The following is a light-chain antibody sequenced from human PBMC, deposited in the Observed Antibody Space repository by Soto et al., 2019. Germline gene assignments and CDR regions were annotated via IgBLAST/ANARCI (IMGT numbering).Light chain of an antibody. CDR3: SSYTSSSTPYV. V-gene: IGLV2-14*01. CDR1: GSNIGCNT. J-gene: IGLJ1*01. CDR2: DVS. Sequence: QSVLTQPSSASGTPGQRVTISCSRSGSNIGCNTVSWYQQHPGKAPKLMIYDVSNRPSGVSNRFSGSKSGNTASLTISGLQAEDEADYYCSSYTSSSTPYVFGTGTKVTVL.